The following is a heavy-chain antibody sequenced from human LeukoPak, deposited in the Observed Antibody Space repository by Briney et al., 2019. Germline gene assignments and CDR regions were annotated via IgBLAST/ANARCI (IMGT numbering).Heavy chain of an antibody. CDR2: ISYDGSNK. CDR3: AKDAKSSGWGGTDDY. V-gene: IGHV3-30*18. Sequence: GGSLRLSCAASGFTFSSYGMHWVRQAPGKGLEWVAVISYDGSNKYYADSVKGRFTTSRDNSKNTLYLQMNSLRAEDTAVYYCAKDAKSSGWGGTDDYWGQGTLVTVSS. CDR1: GFTFSSYG. D-gene: IGHD6-19*01. J-gene: IGHJ4*02.